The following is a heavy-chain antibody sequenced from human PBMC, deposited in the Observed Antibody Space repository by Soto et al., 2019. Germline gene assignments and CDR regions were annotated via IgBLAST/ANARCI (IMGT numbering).Heavy chain of an antibody. CDR2: ISGSGGTT. CDR1: GFTFSSYA. J-gene: IGHJ4*02. Sequence: EVQLLESGGGLVQPGGSLRLSCAASGFTFSSYAMSWVRQAPGKGLEWVSAISGSGGTTYYADSVKGRFTISRYNSKNTLYLQMNSLGAEDTAVYYCAKRQTTLTTAGHWCQGTLVTVTS. V-gene: IGHV3-23*01. D-gene: IGHD4-17*01. CDR3: AKRQTTLTTAGH.